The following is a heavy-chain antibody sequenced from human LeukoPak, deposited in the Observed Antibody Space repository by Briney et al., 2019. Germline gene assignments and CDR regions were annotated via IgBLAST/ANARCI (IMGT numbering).Heavy chain of an antibody. D-gene: IGHD2-2*01. CDR1: GESFSGYY. J-gene: IGHJ4*02. CDR2: INHSGST. CDR3: ATNTIRN. Sequence: SETLSLTCAVYGESFSGYYWSWIRQPPGKGLEWIGEINHSGSTNYNPSLKSRVTISVDTSKNQFSLKLSSVTAADTAVYYCATNTIRNWGQGTLVTVSS. V-gene: IGHV4-34*01.